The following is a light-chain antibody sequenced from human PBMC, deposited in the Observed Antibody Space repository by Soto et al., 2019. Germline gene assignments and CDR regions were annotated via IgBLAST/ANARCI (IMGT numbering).Light chain of an antibody. J-gene: IGKJ5*01. V-gene: IGKV1D-13*01. CDR1: QDIRSD. CDR3: QRYNKYSIT. CDR2: DAS. Sequence: IQMTQSPSSLSASVGDRVTITCRASQDIRSDLGWYQQKPGKAPKLLIYDASNLESGVPSRFSGSGSGTEFILTINSLQTDDFATYYCQRYNKYSITFGQGTRLEIK.